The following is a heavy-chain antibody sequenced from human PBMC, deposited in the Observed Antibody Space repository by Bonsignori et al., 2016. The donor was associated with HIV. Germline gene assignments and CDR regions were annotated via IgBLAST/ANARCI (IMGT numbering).Heavy chain of an antibody. V-gene: IGHV4-30-2*01. CDR2: IYHSGST. Sequence: PGKGLEWIGYIYHSGSTYYNPSLKSRVTISVDRSKNQFSLKLSSVTAADTAVYYCRAGLYYYGSGSYYNRDYWGQGTLVTVSS. D-gene: IGHD3-10*01. CDR3: RAGLYYYGSGSYYNRDY. J-gene: IGHJ4*02.